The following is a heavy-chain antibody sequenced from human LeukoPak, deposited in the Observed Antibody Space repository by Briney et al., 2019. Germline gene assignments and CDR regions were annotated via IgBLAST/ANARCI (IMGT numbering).Heavy chain of an antibody. CDR2: IFHTGST. Sequence: SETLSLTCAVSGGSISSSNWWNWVRQPPGKGLEWIGEIFHTGSTHYNPSLEGRVSISLDKSKNQFSLKLSSVTAADTAVYYCATMDYGDTDTSYFDYWGQGTLVTVSS. V-gene: IGHV4-4*02. CDR1: GGSISSSNW. D-gene: IGHD4-17*01. J-gene: IGHJ4*02. CDR3: ATMDYGDTDTSYFDY.